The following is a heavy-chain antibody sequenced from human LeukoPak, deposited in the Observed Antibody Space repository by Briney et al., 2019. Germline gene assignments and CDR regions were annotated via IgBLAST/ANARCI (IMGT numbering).Heavy chain of an antibody. D-gene: IGHD6-19*01. V-gene: IGHV3-48*04. J-gene: IGHJ4*02. CDR2: INSGSSTI. CDR1: GFTFSSYS. CDR3: ARRLVAGTTVFDY. Sequence: GGSLRLSCAASGFTFSSYSIYWVRQAPGKGLEWVSYINSGSSTIYYADSVKGRFTISSDNAKNSLYLQMNRLRAEDTAVYYCARRLVAGTTVFDYWGQRTLVTVSS.